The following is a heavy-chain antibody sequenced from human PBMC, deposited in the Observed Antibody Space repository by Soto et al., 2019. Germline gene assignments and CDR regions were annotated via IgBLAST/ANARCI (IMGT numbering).Heavy chain of an antibody. CDR3: ARDMDIVRDWGGAFDI. CDR1: GFTFSSYA. CDR2: ISYDGSNK. J-gene: IGHJ3*02. Sequence: GGSLRLSCAASGFTFSSYAMHWVRQAPGKGLEWVAVISYDGSNKYYADSVKGRFTISRDNSKNTLYLQMNSLRAEDTAVYYCARDMDIVRDWGGAFDIWGQGTMVTVSS. V-gene: IGHV3-30-3*01. D-gene: IGHD2-2*03.